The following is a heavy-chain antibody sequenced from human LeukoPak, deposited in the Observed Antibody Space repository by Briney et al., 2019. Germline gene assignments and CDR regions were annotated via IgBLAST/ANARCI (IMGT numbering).Heavy chain of an antibody. D-gene: IGHD5-18*01. J-gene: IGHJ5*02. CDR3: ARESDVDTAMINWFDP. CDR2: IYHSGST. Sequence: SETLSLTCTVSGYSISSGYYWGWIRQPPGKGLEWIGSIYHSGSTYYNPSLKSRVTISVDTSKNQFSLKLSSVTAADTAVYYCARESDVDTAMINWFDPWGQGTLVTVSS. CDR1: GYSISSGYY. V-gene: IGHV4-38-2*02.